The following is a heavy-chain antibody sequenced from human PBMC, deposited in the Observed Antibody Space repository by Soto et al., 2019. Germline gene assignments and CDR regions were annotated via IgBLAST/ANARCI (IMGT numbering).Heavy chain of an antibody. CDR3: ARGVGAYEHLSYFAY. V-gene: IGHV3-53*01. CDR1: GFTVSSNY. Sequence: EVQLVESAGGLIQPGGSLRLSCAASGFTVSSNYMTWVRQAPGKGLEWVSVIYRGGGTYYADSVKGRSTISRHNSKNTLYPQMNSRRAVDTAVYYCARGVGAYEHLSYFAYWGQGTLVTVSS. D-gene: IGHD5-12*01. CDR2: IYRGGGT. J-gene: IGHJ4*02.